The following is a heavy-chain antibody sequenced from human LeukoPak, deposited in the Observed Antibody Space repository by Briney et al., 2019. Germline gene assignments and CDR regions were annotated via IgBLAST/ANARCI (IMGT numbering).Heavy chain of an antibody. Sequence: PGGSLRLSCAASGFTFSDYYMSWIRQAPGKGLEWVSYISSSGSAIYYADSVKGRFTISRDNSKNTVYLQMNSLRADDTAVYYCARDRDSGYDDDAFDIWGQGTMVSVSS. V-gene: IGHV3-11*01. CDR1: GFTFSDYY. CDR3: ARDRDSGYDDDAFDI. CDR2: ISSSGSAI. J-gene: IGHJ3*02. D-gene: IGHD5-12*01.